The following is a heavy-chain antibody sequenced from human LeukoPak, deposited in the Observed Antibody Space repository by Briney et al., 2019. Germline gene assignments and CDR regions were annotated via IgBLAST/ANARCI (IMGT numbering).Heavy chain of an antibody. Sequence: SETLSLTCTVSGGSISSYYWSWIRQPPGKGLEWIGYIYYSGSTNYNPSLKSRVTISVDTSKNQFSLKLSSVTAADTAVYYCARGFSTTSWYELEVAYWGQGTLVTVSS. D-gene: IGHD6-13*01. V-gene: IGHV4-59*01. CDR1: GGSISSYY. CDR2: IYYSGST. J-gene: IGHJ4*02. CDR3: ARGFSTTSWYELEVAY.